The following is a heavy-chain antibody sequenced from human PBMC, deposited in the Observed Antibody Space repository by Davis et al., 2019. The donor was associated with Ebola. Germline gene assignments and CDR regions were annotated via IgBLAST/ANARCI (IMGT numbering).Heavy chain of an antibody. V-gene: IGHV5-51*01. CDR1: GYSFTSYW. J-gene: IGHJ3*02. Sequence: PGGSLRLSCKGSGYSFTSYWIGWVRQMPGKGLEWMGIIYPGDSDTRYSPSFQGQVTISADKSISTAYLQWSSLKASDTAMYYCAMRDVDTAIHYIWGQGTMVTVSS. CDR3: AMRDVDTAIHYI. D-gene: IGHD5-18*01. CDR2: IYPGDSDT.